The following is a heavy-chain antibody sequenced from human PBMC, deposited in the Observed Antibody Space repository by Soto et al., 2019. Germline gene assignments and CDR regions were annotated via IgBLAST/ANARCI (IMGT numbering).Heavy chain of an antibody. D-gene: IGHD3-10*01. Sequence: GGSLRLSCAASGFVFNMYWMHWVRQVPGEGLEWDTRINDDGTRTDYADSAKGRFTISRDNAKDILYLQMNALRVDDTAVYYCIRGPRPSSVGTGAFWGQGTLVTVSS. CDR2: INDDGTRT. CDR1: GFVFNMYW. V-gene: IGHV3-74*01. J-gene: IGHJ4*02. CDR3: IRGPRPSSVGTGAF.